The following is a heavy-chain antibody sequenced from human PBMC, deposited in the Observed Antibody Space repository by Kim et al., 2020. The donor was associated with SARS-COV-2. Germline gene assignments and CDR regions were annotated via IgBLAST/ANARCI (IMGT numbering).Heavy chain of an antibody. CDR3: ATPSGSYPFDAFDI. Sequence: SETLSLTCAVSGGSISSSNWWSWVRQPPGKGLEWIGEIYHIGSTNYNPSLKSRVTISVDKSKNQFSLKLSSVTAADTAVYYCATPSGSYPFDAFDIWGQGTMVTVSS. J-gene: IGHJ3*02. CDR2: IYHIGST. CDR1: GGSISSSNW. V-gene: IGHV4-4*02. D-gene: IGHD1-26*01.